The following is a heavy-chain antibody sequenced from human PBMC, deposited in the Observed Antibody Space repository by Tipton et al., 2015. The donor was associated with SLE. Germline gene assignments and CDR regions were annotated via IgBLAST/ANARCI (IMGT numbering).Heavy chain of an antibody. V-gene: IGHV4-59*11. D-gene: IGHD4-17*01. CDR3: ARVAGHDYGDYEGGGRTGYYYYGMDV. CDR2: IYYSGST. J-gene: IGHJ6*02. Sequence: TLSLTCTVSGGSISSHYWVWIRQPPGKGLEWIGYIYYSGSTNYNPSLKSRVTISVDTSKNQFSLKLSSVTAADTAVYYCARVAGHDYGDYEGGGRTGYYYYGMDVWGQGTTVTVSS. CDR1: GGSISSHY.